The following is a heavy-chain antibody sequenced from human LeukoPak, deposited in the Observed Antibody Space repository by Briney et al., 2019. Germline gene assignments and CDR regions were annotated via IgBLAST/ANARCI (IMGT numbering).Heavy chain of an antibody. Sequence: PSETLSLTCAVYGGSFSGYYWSWIRQPPGKGLERIGEINHSGSTNYNPSLKSRVTISVDTSKNQFSLKLSSVTAADTAVYYCARGLRGPRPALGDRGQGTLVTVSS. CDR1: GGSFSGYY. CDR3: ARGLRGPRPALGD. D-gene: IGHD3-16*01. J-gene: IGHJ4*02. CDR2: INHSGST. V-gene: IGHV4-34*01.